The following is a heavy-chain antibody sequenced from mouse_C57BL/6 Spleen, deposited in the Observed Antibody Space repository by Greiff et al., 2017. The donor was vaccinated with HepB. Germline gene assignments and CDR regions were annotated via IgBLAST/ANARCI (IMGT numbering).Heavy chain of an antibody. V-gene: IGHV1-50*01. J-gene: IGHJ4*01. CDR1: GYTFTSYW. CDR2: IDHSDSYT. Sequence: QVQLQQPGAELVKPGASVKLSCKASGYTFTSYWMQWVKQRPGQGLEWIGEIDHSDSYTNSNQKFKGKATLTVDTSSSTSYMQLRSLTSEDSAVYYCASSRDYAMDYWGQGTSVTVSS. CDR3: ASSRDYAMDY. D-gene: IGHD1-1*01.